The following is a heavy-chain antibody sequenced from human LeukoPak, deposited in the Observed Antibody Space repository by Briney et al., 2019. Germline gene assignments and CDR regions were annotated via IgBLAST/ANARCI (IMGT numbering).Heavy chain of an antibody. D-gene: IGHD3-22*01. CDR3: ARDPGYITMIVVVTSFDY. CDR2: ISAYNGNT. V-gene: IGHV1-18*01. Sequence: GASVKVSCKASGYTFTSYGISWVRQAPGQGLEWMGWISAYNGNTNYAQKLQGRVTMTTDTSTSTAYMELRSLRSDDTAVYYCARDPGYITMIVVVTSFDYWGQGTLVTVSS. CDR1: GYTFTSYG. J-gene: IGHJ4*02.